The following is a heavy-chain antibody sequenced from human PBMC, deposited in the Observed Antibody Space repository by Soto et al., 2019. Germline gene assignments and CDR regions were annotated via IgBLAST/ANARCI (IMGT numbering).Heavy chain of an antibody. V-gene: IGHV3-23*01. J-gene: IGHJ4*02. Sequence: EVRLLESGGGLVQPGGSLRLSCASSGFTFDNYAMSWVRQAPGKGLEWVSAIVGSDGSTYYADSAKGRFTLSRDSSSKTLYLQMNGLRAEDTAVYYCARGRDSAWYGVGIWGQGTLVTVSS. CDR1: GFTFDNYA. CDR3: ARGRDSAWYGVGI. CDR2: IVGSDGST. D-gene: IGHD6-19*01.